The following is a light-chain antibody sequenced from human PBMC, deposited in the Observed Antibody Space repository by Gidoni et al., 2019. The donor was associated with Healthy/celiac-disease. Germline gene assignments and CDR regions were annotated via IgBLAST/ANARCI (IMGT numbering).Light chain of an antibody. Sequence: DIQMTQSPSTLSASVGDRVTITCRASQSISSWLAWYQQKPGKAPKLLLYKASSLESGVPSRFSGSGSGTEFTLTISSLQPDDFSTYYCQQYNSYSLAFGQXTKVEIK. CDR2: KAS. V-gene: IGKV1-5*03. CDR3: QQYNSYSLA. CDR1: QSISSW. J-gene: IGKJ1*01.